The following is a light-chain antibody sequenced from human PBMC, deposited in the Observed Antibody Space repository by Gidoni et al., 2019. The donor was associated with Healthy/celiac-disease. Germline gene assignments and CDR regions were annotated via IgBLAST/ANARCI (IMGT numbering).Light chain of an antibody. CDR3: QQYNSYWT. J-gene: IGKJ1*01. Sequence: DIQMTQSPSTLSASVGDRVTITCRASQSFSSCVAWYQQKPGKAPQLLIYQASSLESWVPSSFSGSGSGTEFTLTISCLQPYYFATYYCQQYNSYWTFXQXTKVEIK. CDR2: QAS. CDR1: QSFSSC. V-gene: IGKV1-5*03.